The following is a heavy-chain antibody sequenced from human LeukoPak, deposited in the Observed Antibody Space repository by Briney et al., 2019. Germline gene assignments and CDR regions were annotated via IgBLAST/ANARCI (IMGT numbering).Heavy chain of an antibody. CDR3: ARGLGCSSTSCPPNWFDP. CDR2: IIPIFGTA. D-gene: IGHD2-2*01. Sequence: SVKVSCKASGGTFSSYAISWVRQAPGQGLEWMGGIIPIFGTANYAQKFQGRVTITADESTSTAYMELSSLRSEDTAVYYCARGLGCSSTSCPPNWFDPWVQGTLVTVSS. V-gene: IGHV1-69*01. CDR1: GGTFSSYA. J-gene: IGHJ5*02.